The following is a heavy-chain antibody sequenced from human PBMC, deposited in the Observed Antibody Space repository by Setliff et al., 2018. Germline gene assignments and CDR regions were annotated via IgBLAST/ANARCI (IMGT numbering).Heavy chain of an antibody. V-gene: IGHV4-34*01. Sequence: PSETLSLTCAVYGGSFSGYYWSWIRQPPGKGLEWIGEINHSGSTNYNPSLKSRVTISVDTSKNQFSLKLSSVTAADTAAYYCAKGPDSSGYQGWFDPWGQGTLVTVSS. J-gene: IGHJ5*02. D-gene: IGHD3-22*01. CDR2: INHSGST. CDR1: GGSFSGYY. CDR3: AKGPDSSGYQGWFDP.